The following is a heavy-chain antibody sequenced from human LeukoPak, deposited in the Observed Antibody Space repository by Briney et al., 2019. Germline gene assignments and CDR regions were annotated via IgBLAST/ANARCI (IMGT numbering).Heavy chain of an antibody. D-gene: IGHD5-18*01. CDR1: GGSFSGYY. J-gene: IGHJ4*02. V-gene: IGHV4-34*01. CDR3: ARGGYSYGYGY. Sequence: PPVTLSLTCAVYGGSFSGYYWSWIRQPPGKGLEWIGEINHSGSTNYNPSLKSRVTISVDTSKNQFSLKLSSVTAADTAVYYCARGGYSYGYGYWGEGTLVT. CDR2: INHSGST.